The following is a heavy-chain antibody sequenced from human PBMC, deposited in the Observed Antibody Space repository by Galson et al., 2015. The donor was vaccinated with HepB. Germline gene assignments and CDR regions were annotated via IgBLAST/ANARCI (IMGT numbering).Heavy chain of an antibody. CDR1: GFTVSSNY. CDR3: ARDFYGDYIGY. CDR2: IYSGGST. J-gene: IGHJ4*02. V-gene: IGHV3-53*01. D-gene: IGHD4-17*01. Sequence: SLRLSCAASGFTVSSNYMSWVRQAPGKGLEWVSVIYSGGSTYYADSVKGRFTISRDNSKNTLYLQMNSLRAEDTAVYYCARDFYGDYIGYWGQGTLVTVSS.